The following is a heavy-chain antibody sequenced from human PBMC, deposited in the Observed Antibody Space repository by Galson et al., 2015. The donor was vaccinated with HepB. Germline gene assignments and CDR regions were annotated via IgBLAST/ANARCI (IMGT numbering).Heavy chain of an antibody. CDR1: GFTFSDYP. D-gene: IGHD3-10*02. J-gene: IGHJ4*02. CDR2: MSLHRWSN. Sequence: SLLLSCEASGFTFSDYPMDWIRQAPGYALVGVAVMSLHRWSNHTAAPVKGPFPLSSHSPKQILYLDLTGLRVEDTAVYYCVTDSNKKVYSEDYFQFWGQGTLVTVAS. CDR3: VTDSNKKVYSEDYFQF. V-gene: IGHV3-30*03.